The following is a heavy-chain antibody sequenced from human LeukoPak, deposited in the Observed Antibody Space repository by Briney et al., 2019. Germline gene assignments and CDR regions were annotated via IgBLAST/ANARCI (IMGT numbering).Heavy chain of an antibody. Sequence: PSQTLSLTCTVSGGSISSGGHYWSWIRQHPGKGPEWIGYIYNCGSTYYNPSLRSRITISVDTSKNQFSLKLSSVTAADTAVYHCARDVTGTNFFDNWGQGTLVTVSS. CDR1: GGSISSGGHY. V-gene: IGHV4-31*03. J-gene: IGHJ4*02. CDR2: IYNCGST. D-gene: IGHD1-7*01. CDR3: ARDVTGTNFFDN.